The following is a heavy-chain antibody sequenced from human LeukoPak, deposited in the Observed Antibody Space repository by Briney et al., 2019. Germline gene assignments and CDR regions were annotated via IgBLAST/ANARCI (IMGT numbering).Heavy chain of an antibody. J-gene: IGHJ4*02. D-gene: IGHD5-18*01. CDR3: ARGLGRTAMVTRGGVRFDY. CDR2: IIPFFGTT. CDR1: GGTFSSYT. V-gene: IGHV1-69*06. Sequence: ASVKVSCKASGGTFSSYTISWVRQAPGQGLEWMGGIIPFFGTTNYAQKFQGRVTITADKSTSTAYMELSSLRSEDTAVYYCARGLGRTAMVTRGGVRFDYWGQGTLVTVSS.